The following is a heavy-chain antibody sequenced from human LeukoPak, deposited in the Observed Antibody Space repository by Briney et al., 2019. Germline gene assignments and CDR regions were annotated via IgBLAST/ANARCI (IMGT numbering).Heavy chain of an antibody. CDR1: GYTFTNYC. Sequence: ASLKVSCKASGYTFTNYCMHWVRQAPGQGLEWMGIINPTYGSPIYAQTFEGRVTMTRHMSTSTVYVEVSTLRSEDTAVYFCAKDHRNILSGDYDDFDIWGQGIMVTVSS. J-gene: IGHJ3*02. CDR2: INPTYGSP. V-gene: IGHV1-46*01. D-gene: IGHD3-9*01. CDR3: AKDHRNILSGDYDDFDI.